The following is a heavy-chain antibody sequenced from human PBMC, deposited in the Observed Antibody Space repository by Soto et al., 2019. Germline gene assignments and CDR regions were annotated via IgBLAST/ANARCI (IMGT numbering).Heavy chain of an antibody. Sequence: PGGSLRLSCAASGFTSSDYYMSWIRQAPGKGLEWVSYISSSGSTIYYADSVKGRLTISRDNAKNSLYLQMNSLRAEDTAVYYCARAEYDFWSGTYYFDYWGQGTLVTVSS. V-gene: IGHV3-11*04. CDR3: ARAEYDFWSGTYYFDY. J-gene: IGHJ4*02. D-gene: IGHD3-3*01. CDR2: ISSSGSTI. CDR1: GFTSSDYY.